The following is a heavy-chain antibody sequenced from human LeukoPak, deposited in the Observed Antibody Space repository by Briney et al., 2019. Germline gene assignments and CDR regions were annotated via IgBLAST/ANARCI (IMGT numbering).Heavy chain of an antibody. J-gene: IGHJ4*02. Sequence: PGGSLRLSCAASGFTFSSYAMSWLRQAPGKGLEWVSIISGSGGSANHADSVKGRFTISRDNSKNTLYLQMNSLRAEDTAVYYCARRVRGVIIRYDYWGQGTLVTVSS. CDR1: GFTFSSYA. CDR3: ARRVRGVIIRYDY. D-gene: IGHD3-10*01. CDR2: ISGSGGSA. V-gene: IGHV3-23*01.